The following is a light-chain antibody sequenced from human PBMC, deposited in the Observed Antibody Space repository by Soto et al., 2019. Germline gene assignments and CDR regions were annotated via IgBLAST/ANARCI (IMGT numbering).Light chain of an antibody. Sequence: ENLLTQSPDTLSLSAGERATLFCRASEIINSGYLAWYQQKPGRAPRLLIYGASTRATGIPARFSGSGSGTEFTLTISSLQSEDFAVYYCQQYNNWPPRVTFGPGTKVDIK. CDR1: EIINSGY. J-gene: IGKJ3*01. V-gene: IGKV3-15*01. CDR3: QQYNNWPPRVT. CDR2: GAS.